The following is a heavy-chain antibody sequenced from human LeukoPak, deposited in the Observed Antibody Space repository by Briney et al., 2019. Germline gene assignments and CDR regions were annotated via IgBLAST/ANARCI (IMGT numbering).Heavy chain of an antibody. V-gene: IGHV4-39*01. CDR3: ARHDVSGSHDY. CDR1: GGSISSSRYY. J-gene: IGHJ4*02. D-gene: IGHD3-22*01. CDR2: IYYSGST. Sequence: TSETLSLTCTVSGGSISSSRYYWGWIRQPPGKGLEWIGSIYYSGSTYYNLSLKSRVTISVDTSKNQFSLKLSSVTAADTAVYFCARHDVSGSHDYWGQGTLVTVSS.